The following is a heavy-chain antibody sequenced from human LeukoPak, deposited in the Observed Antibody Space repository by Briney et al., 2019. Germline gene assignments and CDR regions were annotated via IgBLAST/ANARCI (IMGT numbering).Heavy chain of an antibody. CDR1: GFTFSSYW. CDR2: IDSDETST. Sequence: PGGSLRLSCAASGFTFSSYWMHWVRQAPGKGLVWVSRIDSDETSTNYADFVKGRFTISRDNAKNTLYLQMNSLRAEDTAVYYCARDRSRWSTTADADVWGQGTTVTVSS. CDR3: ARDRSRWSTTADADV. D-gene: IGHD1-1*01. V-gene: IGHV3-74*01. J-gene: IGHJ6*02.